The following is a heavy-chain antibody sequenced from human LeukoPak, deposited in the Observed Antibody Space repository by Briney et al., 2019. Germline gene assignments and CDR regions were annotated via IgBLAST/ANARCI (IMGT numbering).Heavy chain of an antibody. Sequence: WIGEIYHSGSTNYNPSLKSRVTISVDKSKNQFSLKLSSVTAADTAVYYCAREYGRFLEWFDYWGQGTLVTVSS. V-gene: IGHV4-4*02. CDR2: IYHSGST. J-gene: IGHJ4*02. CDR3: AREYGRFLEWFDY. D-gene: IGHD3-3*01.